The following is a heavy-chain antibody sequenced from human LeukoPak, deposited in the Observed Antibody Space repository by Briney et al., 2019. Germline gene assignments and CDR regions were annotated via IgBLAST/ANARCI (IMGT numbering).Heavy chain of an antibody. D-gene: IGHD3-10*01. V-gene: IGHV4-39*07. J-gene: IGHJ4*02. CDR2: IYYSGST. CDR3: SYGSGSYRVFDY. Sequence: SETLSLTCTVSGGSISSSSYYWGWIRQPPGKGLEWIGSIYYSGSTYYNPSLKSRVTISVDTSKNQFSLKLSSVTAADTAVYYCSYGSGSYRVFDYWGQGTLVTVSS. CDR1: GGSISSSSYY.